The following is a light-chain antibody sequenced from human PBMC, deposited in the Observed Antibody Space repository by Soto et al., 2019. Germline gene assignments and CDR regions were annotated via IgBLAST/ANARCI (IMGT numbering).Light chain of an antibody. V-gene: IGKV1-39*01. Sequence: IHMTQSASSLSASVGDRVTIICRASQGISSYLAWYQQKPWKAPKLLVYAASTLQSGVPSRFSGSGSGTDFTPTISSLQPEDFATYYCQQSYSTPTWTFGQGTKVDIK. CDR2: AAS. CDR1: QGISSY. CDR3: QQSYSTPTWT. J-gene: IGKJ1*01.